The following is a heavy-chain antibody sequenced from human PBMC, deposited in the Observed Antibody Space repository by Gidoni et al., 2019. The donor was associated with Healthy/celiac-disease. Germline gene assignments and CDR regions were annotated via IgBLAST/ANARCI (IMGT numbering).Heavy chain of an antibody. CDR2: IYTSGST. CDR1: GGSISSGSYY. J-gene: IGHJ3*02. Sequence: VQLQESGPGLVKPSQTLSLTCTVSGGSISSGSYYWSWIRQPAGKGLEWIGRIYTSGSTNYNPSLKSRVTISVDTAKNQFSLKLSSVTAADTAVYYCARDRTVTTSDAFDIWGQGTMVTVSS. D-gene: IGHD4-17*01. V-gene: IGHV4-61*02. CDR3: ARDRTVTTSDAFDI.